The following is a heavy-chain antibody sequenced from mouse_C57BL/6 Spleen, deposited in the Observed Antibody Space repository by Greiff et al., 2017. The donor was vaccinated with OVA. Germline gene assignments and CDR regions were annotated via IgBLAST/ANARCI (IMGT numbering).Heavy chain of an antibody. D-gene: IGHD1-1*01. Sequence: EVQLQQSGPELVKPGASVKISCKASGYTFTDYYMNWVKQSHGKSLEWIGDINPNNGGTSYNQKFKGKATLTVDKSSSTAYMELRSLTSEDSAVYYCARSYYYGSYYAMDYWGQGTSVTVSS. V-gene: IGHV1-26*01. CDR3: ARSYYYGSYYAMDY. CDR1: GYTFTDYY. J-gene: IGHJ4*01. CDR2: INPNNGGT.